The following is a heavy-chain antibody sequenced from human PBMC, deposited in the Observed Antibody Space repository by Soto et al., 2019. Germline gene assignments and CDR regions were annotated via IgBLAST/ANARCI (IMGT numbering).Heavy chain of an antibody. CDR2: ISGSGGST. CDR1: GFTFSSYA. V-gene: IGHV3-23*01. Sequence: LRLSCAASGFTFSSYAMSWVRQAPGKGLEWVSAISGSGGSTYYADSVKGRFTISRDNSKNTLYLQMNSLRAEDTAVYYCAKHSYSSSGLLGGYWGQGTLVTVSS. J-gene: IGHJ4*02. D-gene: IGHD6-6*01. CDR3: AKHSYSSSGLLGGY.